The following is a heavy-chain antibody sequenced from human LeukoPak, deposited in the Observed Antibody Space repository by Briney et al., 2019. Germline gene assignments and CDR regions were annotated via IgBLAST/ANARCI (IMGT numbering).Heavy chain of an antibody. Sequence: VASVKVSCKASGYTFTSYDINWVRQATGQGLEWMGWMNPNSGNTGYAQKFQGRVTITRDTSASTAYMELSSLRSEDTAVYYCARKGDYTLTPRYYGMDVWGQGTTVTVSS. CDR3: ARKGDYTLTPRYYGMDV. CDR1: GYTFTSYD. D-gene: IGHD4-17*01. CDR2: MNPNSGNT. J-gene: IGHJ6*02. V-gene: IGHV1-8*03.